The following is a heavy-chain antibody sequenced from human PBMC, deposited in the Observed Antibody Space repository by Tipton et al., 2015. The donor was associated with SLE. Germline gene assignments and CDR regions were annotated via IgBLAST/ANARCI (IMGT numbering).Heavy chain of an antibody. J-gene: IGHJ4*02. CDR2: ISDGGGT. D-gene: IGHD2-2*01. Sequence: TLSLTCSVSGGSISSDHWIWIRQPPGKGLEWLGYISDGGGTNYNPSLKSRVTMSVDTPKNQLSLKLSSVTAADTAVFYCAREAKLVLVPSAPYAFDLWGQGTLVTVSS. CDR3: AREAKLVLVPSAPYAFDL. CDR1: GGSISSDH. V-gene: IGHV4-59*12.